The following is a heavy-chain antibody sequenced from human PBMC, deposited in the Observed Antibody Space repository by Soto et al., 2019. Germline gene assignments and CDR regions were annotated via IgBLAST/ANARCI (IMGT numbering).Heavy chain of an antibody. CDR2: IIPILGIA. CDR1: GGTFSSYT. Sequence: QVQLVQSGAEVKKPGSSVKVSCKASGGTFSSYTISWVRQAPGQGLEWMGRIIPILGIANYAQKFQGRVTITADKSTSTAYMELSSLRSEDTAVYYGARDRGDYGDFNWGQGTLVTVSS. J-gene: IGHJ4*02. D-gene: IGHD4-17*01. CDR3: ARDRGDYGDFN. V-gene: IGHV1-69*08.